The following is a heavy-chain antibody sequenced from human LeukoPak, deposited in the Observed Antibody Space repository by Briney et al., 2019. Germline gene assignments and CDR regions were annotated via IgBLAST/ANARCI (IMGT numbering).Heavy chain of an antibody. D-gene: IGHD1-26*01. CDR2: IIPIFGTA. CDR1: GGTFSSYD. CDR3: ARGVGAGEFPYFDY. Sequence: ASVKVSCKASGGTFSSYDISWVRQAPGQGLEWMGGIIPIFGTANYAQKFQGRVTITADESTSTAYMELSSLRSEDTAVYYCARGVGAGEFPYFDYWGQGTLVTVSS. V-gene: IGHV1-69*13. J-gene: IGHJ4*02.